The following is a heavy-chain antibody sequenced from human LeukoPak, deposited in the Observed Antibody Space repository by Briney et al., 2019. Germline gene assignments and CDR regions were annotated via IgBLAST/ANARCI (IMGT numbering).Heavy chain of an antibody. CDR2: IIPIFGTA. V-gene: IGHV1-69*06. J-gene: IGHJ4*02. D-gene: IGHD1-26*01. CDR1: GGTFSSYA. CDR3: ARTDSGSFSFDS. Sequence: SVKVSCKASGGTFSSYAISWVRQAPGQGLEWMGRIIPIFGTANYAPNFQDRVTITADKSTSTAYMELSSLRSEDTAVYYCARTDSGSFSFDSWGQGTLVTVSS.